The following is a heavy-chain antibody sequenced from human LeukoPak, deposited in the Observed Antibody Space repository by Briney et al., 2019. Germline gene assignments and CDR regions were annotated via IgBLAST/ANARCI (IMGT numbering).Heavy chain of an antibody. CDR3: ARDQGYCSGGSCYSSFYFDY. Sequence: PGRSLRLSCAASGFTFSSYAMHWVRQAPGKWLEWVAVISYDGSNKYYADSVKGRFTISRDNSKNTLYLQMNSLRAEDTAVYCCARDQGYCSGGSCYSSFYFDYWGQGTLVTVSS. D-gene: IGHD2-15*01. J-gene: IGHJ4*02. CDR1: GFTFSSYA. V-gene: IGHV3-30*04. CDR2: ISYDGSNK.